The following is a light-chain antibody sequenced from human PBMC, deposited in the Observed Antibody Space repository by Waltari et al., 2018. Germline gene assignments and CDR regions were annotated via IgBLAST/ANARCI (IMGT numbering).Light chain of an antibody. CDR3: VLYMGSASWV. CDR1: SASVPTTYC. J-gene: IGLJ3*02. CDR2: NTH. V-gene: IGLV8-61*01. Sequence: QPVVTQEPSFSVSPGGTVPPTCGLTSASVPTTYCHSWYQQTPGQAPRTLIYNTHTRSSGVPDRFSGSILGNKAALTITGAQAEDESDYYCVLYMGSASWVFGGGTQLTVL.